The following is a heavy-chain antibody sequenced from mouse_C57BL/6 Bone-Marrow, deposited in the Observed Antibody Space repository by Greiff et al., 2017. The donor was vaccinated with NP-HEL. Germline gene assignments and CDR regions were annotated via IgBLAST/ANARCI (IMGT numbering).Heavy chain of an antibody. J-gene: IGHJ4*01. CDR1: GYTFTSYW. Sequence: QVQLQQPGTELVKPGASVKLSCKASGYTFTSYWMHWVKQRPGQGLEWIGNINPSNGGTNYNEKFKSKATLTVDKSSSTAYMQLSSLTSEDSAVYYCARWLYDSLYYYAMDYWGQGTSVTVSS. CDR2: INPSNGGT. V-gene: IGHV1-53*01. D-gene: IGHD2-3*01. CDR3: ARWLYDSLYYYAMDY.